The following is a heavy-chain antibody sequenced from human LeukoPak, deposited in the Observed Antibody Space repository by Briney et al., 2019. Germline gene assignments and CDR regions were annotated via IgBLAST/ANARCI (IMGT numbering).Heavy chain of an antibody. V-gene: IGHV3-21*04. CDR3: AKDNYYGYDAFDI. Sequence: PGGSLRLSCAASEFTFSSYNMNWVRQAPGKGLEWVSSISSFSSYIYYADSVKGRFTISRDNAKNSLYLQMSSLRAEDTAVYYCAKDNYYGYDAFDIWGQGTMVTVS. CDR2: ISSFSSYI. D-gene: IGHD3-10*01. J-gene: IGHJ3*02. CDR1: EFTFSSYN.